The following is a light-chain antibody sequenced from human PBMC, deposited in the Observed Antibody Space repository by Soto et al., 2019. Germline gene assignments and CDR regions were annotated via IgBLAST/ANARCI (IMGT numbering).Light chain of an antibody. CDR1: QSISRL. Sequence: IQMTQSPSTLSASVGDRVTITCRASQSISRLLAWYQQRPGRAPTHMIYKASTLESGVPSRFSGSSSGTDFTLTISSLQPDDFATYYCQQYNSYPLSFGQGTRLEIK. CDR3: QQYNSYPLS. J-gene: IGKJ5*01. CDR2: KAS. V-gene: IGKV1-5*03.